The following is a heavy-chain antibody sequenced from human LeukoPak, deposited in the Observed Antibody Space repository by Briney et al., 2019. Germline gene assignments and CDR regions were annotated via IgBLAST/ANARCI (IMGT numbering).Heavy chain of an antibody. V-gene: IGHV3-23*01. Sequence: PGGSLRLSCAASGFTFSSYAMSWVRQAPGKGLEWVSAISGSGGSTYYADSVKGRFTISRDNSKNTLYLRMNSLRAEDTAVYYCAKDRLVVVISYFDYWGQGTLVTVSS. CDR2: ISGSGGST. CDR1: GFTFSSYA. J-gene: IGHJ4*02. CDR3: AKDRLVVVISYFDY. D-gene: IGHD3-22*01.